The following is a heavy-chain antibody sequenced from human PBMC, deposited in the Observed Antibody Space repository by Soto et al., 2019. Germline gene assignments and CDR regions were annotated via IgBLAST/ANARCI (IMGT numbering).Heavy chain of an antibody. CDR3: ARSPTYCISTSCYPYYYYGMDV. Sequence: QVQLQESGPGLVKPSETLSLTCTVSGGSISSYYWSWIRQPPGKGLEWIGYIYYSGSTNYNPSLKSRVTISVATSKTQFSLTLSSVTAADTAVYYCARSPTYCISTSCYPYYYYGMDVWGQGTTVTVSS. J-gene: IGHJ6*02. D-gene: IGHD2-2*01. CDR2: IYYSGST. CDR1: GGSISSYY. V-gene: IGHV4-59*01.